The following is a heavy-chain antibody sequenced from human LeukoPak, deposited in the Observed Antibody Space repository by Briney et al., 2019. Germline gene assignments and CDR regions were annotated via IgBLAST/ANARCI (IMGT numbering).Heavy chain of an antibody. CDR3: ARSMTSYVFDY. CDR2: IIPIFGTT. CDR1: GGTFSSYA. D-gene: IGHD3-9*01. V-gene: IGHV1-69*13. J-gene: IGHJ4*02. Sequence: ASVKVSCKASGGTFSSYAITWMRQAPGQGLEWIGRIIPIFGTTNYAQNFQGRVTITADESTRTAYMELSSLRSGDTAVYYCARSMTSYVFDYWGQGTLVTVSS.